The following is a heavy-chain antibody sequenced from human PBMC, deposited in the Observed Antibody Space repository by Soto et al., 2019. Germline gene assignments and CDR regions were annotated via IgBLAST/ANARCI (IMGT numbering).Heavy chain of an antibody. CDR2: IIPIFGTA. J-gene: IGHJ3*02. CDR3: ASLTPGIAAAGIGAFDI. Sequence: SVKVSCKASGYTFTSYDISWVRQAPGQGLEWMGGIIPIFGTANYAQKFQGRVTITADESTSTAYMELSSLRSEDTAVYYCASLTPGIAAAGIGAFDIWGQGTMVTVSS. CDR1: GYTFTSYD. D-gene: IGHD6-13*01. V-gene: IGHV1-69*13.